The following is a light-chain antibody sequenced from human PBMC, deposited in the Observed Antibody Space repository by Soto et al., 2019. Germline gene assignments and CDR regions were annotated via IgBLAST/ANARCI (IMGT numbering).Light chain of an antibody. CDR3: QSYDSSLSGYV. CDR1: SSNIGAGYD. J-gene: IGLJ1*01. Sequence: QAVVTQPPSVSGAPGQRVTISCTGSSSNIGAGYDVHWYQQLPGTAPKLLIYGNINRPSGVPDRFSGSKSGTSASLATTGLQAEDEADYYCQSYDSSLSGYVFGTGTKLTVL. CDR2: GNI. V-gene: IGLV1-40*01.